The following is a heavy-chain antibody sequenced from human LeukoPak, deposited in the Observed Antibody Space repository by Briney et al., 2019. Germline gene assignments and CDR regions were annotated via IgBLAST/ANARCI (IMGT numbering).Heavy chain of an antibody. CDR2: ISSSGSTI. Sequence: GGSLRLSCAASGFTLSSYEMNWVRQAPGKGLEWVSYISSSGSTIYYADSVKGRFTISRDNAKNSLFLQMNSLRAEDTAVYYCVYSGDYEKGYWGQGTLVTVSS. CDR1: GFTLSSYE. V-gene: IGHV3-48*03. J-gene: IGHJ4*02. CDR3: VYSGDYEKGY. D-gene: IGHD4-17*01.